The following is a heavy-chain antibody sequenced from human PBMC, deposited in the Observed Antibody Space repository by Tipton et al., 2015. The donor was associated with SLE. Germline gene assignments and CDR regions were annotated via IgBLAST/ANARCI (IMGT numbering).Heavy chain of an antibody. CDR1: GGSISSSSYY. CDR3: ARTPHYYGSGSRDY. J-gene: IGHJ4*02. D-gene: IGHD3-10*01. Sequence: TLSLTCTVSGGSISSSSYYWGWIRQPPGKGLEWIGSIYYSGSTYYNPSIKSRGTISVDTSKNQFSLKLSSVTAADTAVYYCARTPHYYGSGSRDYWGQGTLVTVSS. CDR2: IYYSGST. V-gene: IGHV4-39*01.